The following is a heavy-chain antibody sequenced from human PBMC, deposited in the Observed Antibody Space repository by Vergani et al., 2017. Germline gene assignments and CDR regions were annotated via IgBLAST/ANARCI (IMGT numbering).Heavy chain of an antibody. V-gene: IGHV3-23*01. Sequence: EVQLLESGGGLVQPGGSLRLSCAASGFTFSSYAMSWVRQAPGKGLEWVSAISGSGGSSYSADSVKGRFPIARDNSKNTLYLQMNSLRAEDTAVYYCATDLTTVVTRFVDYWGQGTLVTVSS. J-gene: IGHJ4*02. CDR3: ATDLTTVVTRFVDY. CDR2: ISGSGGSS. D-gene: IGHD4-23*01. CDR1: GFTFSSYA.